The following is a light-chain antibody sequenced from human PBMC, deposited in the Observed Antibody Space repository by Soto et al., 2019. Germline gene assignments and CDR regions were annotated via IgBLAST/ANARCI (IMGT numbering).Light chain of an antibody. CDR3: QQYHNWPWT. V-gene: IGKV3-15*01. J-gene: IGKJ1*01. Sequence: EIVLTQSPATLSLSPGERGTLSCWASQSVGRSLAGYQQKPGQAPRLLIYSASRGATGFPARFSGSGSGTEFTLTISSLQSEDFAVYYCQQYHNWPWTFGQGTKVDIK. CDR1: QSVGRS. CDR2: SAS.